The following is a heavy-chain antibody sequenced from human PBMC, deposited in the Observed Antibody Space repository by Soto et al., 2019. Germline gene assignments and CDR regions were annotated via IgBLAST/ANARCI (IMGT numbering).Heavy chain of an antibody. V-gene: IGHV1-18*01. J-gene: IGHJ4*02. CDR2: ISAYNGNT. Sequence: APGKGPCKGFGLTFPSFGFSWVRQAPGQGLEWMGWISAYNGNTNYAQKLQGRVTMTTDTSTSTAYMELRSLRSDDTAVYYCARARYFDWLFSYWGQGTLVTVSS. CDR3: ARARYFDWLFSY. CDR1: GLTFPSFG. D-gene: IGHD3-9*01.